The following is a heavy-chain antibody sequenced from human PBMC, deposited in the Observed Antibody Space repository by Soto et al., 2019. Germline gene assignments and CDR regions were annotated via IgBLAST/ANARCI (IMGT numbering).Heavy chain of an antibody. V-gene: IGHV3-48*02. CDR3: ARVYYYDSSALFDP. CDR1: GFTFSSYS. CDR2: ITSSSSTL. Sequence: GGSLRLSCAASGFTFSSYSMSWVRQAPGKGLEWVSYITSSSSTLYYADSVEGRFTISRDNAKNSLYLQMNSLRDEDTAVYYCARVYYYDSSALFDPWGQGTLVTVSS. D-gene: IGHD3-22*01. J-gene: IGHJ5*02.